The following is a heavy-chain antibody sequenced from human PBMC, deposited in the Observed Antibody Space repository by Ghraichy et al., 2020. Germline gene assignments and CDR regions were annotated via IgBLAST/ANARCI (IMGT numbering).Heavy chain of an antibody. J-gene: IGHJ6*03. V-gene: IGHV3-53*01. D-gene: IGHD3-3*01. Sequence: GGSLRLSCAASEFIVSSNYMGWVRQAPGKGLEWISVIYNDGSSRYADSVKGRFTVSGDNSKSTLSLQMNNLRADDTAVYYCHITIFGGGSYYKDVWGKGTTVTVSS. CDR1: EFIVSSNY. CDR2: IYNDGSS. CDR3: HITIFGGGSYYKDV.